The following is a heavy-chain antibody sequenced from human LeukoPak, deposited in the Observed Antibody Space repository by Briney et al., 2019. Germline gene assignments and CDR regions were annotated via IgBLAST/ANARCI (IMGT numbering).Heavy chain of an antibody. CDR3: ASRGSGWGASDI. J-gene: IGHJ3*02. Sequence: GGSLRLSCAASGFTFSSYVMNWLRQAPGKGLEWVSTISANSGSSYYADSVKGRFTVSRDNSKKTLYLEMNSLRAEDTAVYYCASRGSGWGASDIWGQGTMVTASS. V-gene: IGHV3-23*01. CDR1: GFTFSSYV. CDR2: ISANSGSS. D-gene: IGHD6-19*01.